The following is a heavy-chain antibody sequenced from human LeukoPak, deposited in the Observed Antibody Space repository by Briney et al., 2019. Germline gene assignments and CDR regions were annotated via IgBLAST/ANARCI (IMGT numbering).Heavy chain of an antibody. CDR1: GFTFSSYR. Sequence: GGSLRLSCAASGFTFSSYRMSWVRQTPGKGLEWLSYITQTGGTIYYADSVKGRFTISRDNANNSLYLHMSSLGADDTAVYYCARSGDDWGQGTLVTVSS. J-gene: IGHJ4*02. D-gene: IGHD3-10*01. V-gene: IGHV3-48*04. CDR2: ITQTGGTI. CDR3: ARSGDD.